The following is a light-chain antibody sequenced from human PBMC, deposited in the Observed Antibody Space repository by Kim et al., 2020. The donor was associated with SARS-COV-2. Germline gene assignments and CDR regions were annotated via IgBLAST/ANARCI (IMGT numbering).Light chain of an antibody. J-gene: IGLJ2*01. CDR2: DVS. CDR3: CSYAGSYTVV. V-gene: IGLV2-11*01. Sequence: QSALTQPRSVSGSPGQSVTISCTGSSSDVGGYYYVSWYQHHPGKAPKLMLYDVSKRPSGVPDRFSGSKSGNTASLTISGLQAEDEADYYCCSYAGSYTVVFGGGTQLTVL. CDR1: SSDVGGYYY.